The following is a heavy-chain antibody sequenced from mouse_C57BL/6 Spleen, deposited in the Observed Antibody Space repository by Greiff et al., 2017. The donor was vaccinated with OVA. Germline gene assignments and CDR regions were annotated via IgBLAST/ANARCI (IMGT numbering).Heavy chain of an antibody. D-gene: IGHD2-4*01. CDR1: GYTFTSYW. CDR3: ARAFYDYDGFAY. CDR2: IDPSDSYT. V-gene: IGHV1-69*01. Sequence: QVQLQQPGAELVMPGASVKLSCKASGYTFTSYWMYWVKQRPGQGLEWIGEIDPSDSYTNYNQKFKGKSTLTVDKSSSTAYMQLSSLTSEDSAVYYCARAFYDYDGFAYWGQGTLVTVSA. J-gene: IGHJ3*01.